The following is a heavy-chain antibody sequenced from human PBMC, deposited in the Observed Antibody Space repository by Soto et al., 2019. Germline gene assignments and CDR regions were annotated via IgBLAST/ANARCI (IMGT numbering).Heavy chain of an antibody. D-gene: IGHD5-12*01. Sequence: SETLSLTCTVSGGSISSGDYYWSWIRQPPGKGLEWIGYIYYSGSTYYNPSLKSRVTISVDTSKNQFSLKLSSVTAADTAVYYCARENIDTVWFDPWGQGSLVTVSS. CDR2: IYYSGST. CDR1: GGSISSGDYY. CDR3: ARENIDTVWFDP. V-gene: IGHV4-30-4*01. J-gene: IGHJ5*02.